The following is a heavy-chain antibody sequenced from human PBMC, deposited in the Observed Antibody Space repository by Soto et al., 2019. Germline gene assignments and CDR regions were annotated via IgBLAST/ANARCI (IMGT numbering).Heavy chain of an antibody. D-gene: IGHD6-19*01. V-gene: IGHV3-7*01. J-gene: IGHJ4*02. CDR2: IEQDGSDK. CDR1: GFTFSSHW. Sequence: EVQLVESGGGLVQPGGSLRLSCAASGFTFSSHWMGWVRQAPGKGLEWVANIEQDGSDKYYVDSVKGRFTISRDNAKNSLYLQMNNLRAEDAAVYYCASSAHSSIFDYWGQGTLVTVSS. CDR3: ASSAHSSIFDY.